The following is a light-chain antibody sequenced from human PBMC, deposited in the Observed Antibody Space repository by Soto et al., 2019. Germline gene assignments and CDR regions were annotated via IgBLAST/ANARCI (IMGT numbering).Light chain of an antibody. J-gene: IGKJ1*01. V-gene: IGKV3-20*01. CDR2: GTS. CDR1: QSVSSSY. Sequence: EIVLTQSPGTLSLSPGERATLSCRASQSVSSSYLAWYQQKPGQAPRLLIYGTSSRATGIPDRFSGSGSGTDFTLTISRLEPEDFAVYYCQHCGSSPGTFGQGTNVEIK. CDR3: QHCGSSPGT.